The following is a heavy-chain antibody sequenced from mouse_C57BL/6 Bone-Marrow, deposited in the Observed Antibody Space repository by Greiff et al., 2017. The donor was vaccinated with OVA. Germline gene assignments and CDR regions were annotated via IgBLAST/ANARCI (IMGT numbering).Heavy chain of an antibody. CDR3: AREGANYYGSSAWFAY. Sequence: VKLMESDAELVKPGASVKISCKVSGYTFTDHTIHWMQQRPEQGLEWIGYIYPRDGSTKYTEKFKGKATLTADKSSSTAYMQLNSLTSEDYAVDFCAREGANYYGSSAWFAYWGQGTLVTVSA. J-gene: IGHJ3*01. CDR1: GYTFTDHT. V-gene: IGHV1-78*01. CDR2: IYPRDGST. D-gene: IGHD1-1*01.